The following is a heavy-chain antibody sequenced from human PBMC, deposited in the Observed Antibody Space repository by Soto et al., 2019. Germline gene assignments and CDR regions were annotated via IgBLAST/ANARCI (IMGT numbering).Heavy chain of an antibody. CDR1: GFTFSSYS. CDR3: ARAIATVTNAFDI. V-gene: IGHV3-21*01. D-gene: IGHD6-13*01. CDR2: SSSSSSYI. J-gene: IGHJ3*02. Sequence: GGSLRLSCAASGFTFSSYSMNWVRQAPGKGLEWVSSSSSSSSYIYYADSVKGRFTISRDNAKNSLYLQMNSLRAEDTAVYYCARAIATVTNAFDIWGQGTMVTVSS.